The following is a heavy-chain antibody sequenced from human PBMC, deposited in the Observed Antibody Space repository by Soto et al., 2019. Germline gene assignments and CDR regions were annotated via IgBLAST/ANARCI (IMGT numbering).Heavy chain of an antibody. V-gene: IGHV1-46*01. J-gene: IGHJ6*02. CDR2: INPSSGST. CDR1: GFTFTGHY. D-gene: IGHD4-17*01. Sequence: ASVKVSCKASGFTFTGHYIHWVRQAPGQGLEWMGWINPSSGSTSYAQKFQGRVTMTRDTSTSTVYMELSSLRSEDTAVYYCAREGPTVTYLPYYYYYYGMDVWGQGTTVTVSS. CDR3: AREGPTVTYLPYYYYYYGMDV.